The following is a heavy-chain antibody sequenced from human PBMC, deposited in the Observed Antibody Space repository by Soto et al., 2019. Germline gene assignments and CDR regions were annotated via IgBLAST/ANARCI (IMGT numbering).Heavy chain of an antibody. D-gene: IGHD6-19*01. CDR1: GGTFSSYA. V-gene: IGHV1-69*12. Sequence: QVQLVLSGAEVKKPGSSVKVSCKASGGTFSSYAISWVRQAPGQGLEWMGGIIPIFGTANYAQKSQGRVTITADESTSTAYMELSSLRSEDTAVYYCARDSSGWYGDYYYGMDVWGQGTTVTVSS. CDR3: ARDSSGWYGDYYYGMDV. CDR2: IIPIFGTA. J-gene: IGHJ6*02.